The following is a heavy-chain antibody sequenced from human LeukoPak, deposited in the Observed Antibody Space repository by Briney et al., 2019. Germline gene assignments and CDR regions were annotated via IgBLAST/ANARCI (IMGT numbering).Heavy chain of an antibody. D-gene: IGHD3-10*01. J-gene: IGHJ3*02. CDR2: IYHSGST. CDR1: GGSISSGGYS. Sequence: KPSETLSLTCAVSGGSISSGGYSWSWIRQPPGKGLEWIGYIYHSGSTYYNPSLKSRVTISVDRSKNQFSLKLSSVTAADTAVYYCAIEHEPRRGAFDIWGQGTMVTVSS. V-gene: IGHV4-30-2*01. CDR3: AIEHEPRRGAFDI.